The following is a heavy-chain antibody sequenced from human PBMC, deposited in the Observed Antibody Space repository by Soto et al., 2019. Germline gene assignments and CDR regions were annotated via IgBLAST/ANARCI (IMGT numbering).Heavy chain of an antibody. J-gene: IGHJ6*02. CDR1: GFTFSTYG. D-gene: IGHD3-10*01. CDR3: AGNGSGSYGFCYGMDI. Sequence: QVQLVESGGGVVQPGRSLRLSCAASGFTFSTYGMHWVRQAPGKGLEWVALIWYDGSYKYYADSVKGRFTISRDNPKNXLYVQMHSLRAEDTAVYYCAGNGSGSYGFCYGMDIWGQGTTVTVSS. V-gene: IGHV3-33*01. CDR2: IWYDGSYK.